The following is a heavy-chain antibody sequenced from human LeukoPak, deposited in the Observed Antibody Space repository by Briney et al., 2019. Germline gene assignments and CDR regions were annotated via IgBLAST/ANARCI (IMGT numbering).Heavy chain of an antibody. CDR3: AKDLYGSGSYSLYYYGMDV. V-gene: IGHV3-23*01. CDR2: ITGRGGST. D-gene: IGHD3-10*01. J-gene: IGHJ6*02. Sequence: GGSLRLSCAASGFTFSSYVMSWVRQAPGKGLEWVSDITGRGGSTHYEDSVKGRFTITRDNSKNTLYLQMNSLRAEDTAVYYCAKDLYGSGSYSLYYYGMDVCGQGTTVTVS. CDR1: GFTFSSYV.